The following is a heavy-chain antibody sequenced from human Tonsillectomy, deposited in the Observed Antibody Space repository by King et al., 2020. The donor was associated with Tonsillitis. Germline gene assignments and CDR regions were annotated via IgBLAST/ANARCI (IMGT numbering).Heavy chain of an antibody. D-gene: IGHD2-2*01. CDR2: IWYDGSNK. J-gene: IGHJ4*02. Sequence: VQLVESGGGVVQPGRSLRLSCAASGFTFSSYGMHWVRQAPGKGREWVAVIWYDGSNKYYADSVKGRFTISRDNSKNTLYLQMNSLRAEDTAVYYCARDLVGYCSSTSCHHFDYWGQGTLVTVSS. CDR1: GFTFSSYG. CDR3: ARDLVGYCSSTSCHHFDY. V-gene: IGHV3-33*01.